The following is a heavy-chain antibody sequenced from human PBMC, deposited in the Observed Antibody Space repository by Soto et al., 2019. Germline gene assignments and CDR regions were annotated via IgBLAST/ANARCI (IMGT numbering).Heavy chain of an antibody. V-gene: IGHV3-7*01. D-gene: IGHD3-3*01. CDR1: GFTFSSYW. CDR3: ARAGYDFSDRGWFDP. Sequence: GGSLRLSCAASGFTFSSYWMSWVRQAPGKGLEWVANIKQDGSEKYYVDSVKGGFTISRDNAKNSLYLQMNSLRAEDTAVYYCARAGYDFSDRGWFDPWGQGTLVTVSS. CDR2: IKQDGSEK. J-gene: IGHJ5*02.